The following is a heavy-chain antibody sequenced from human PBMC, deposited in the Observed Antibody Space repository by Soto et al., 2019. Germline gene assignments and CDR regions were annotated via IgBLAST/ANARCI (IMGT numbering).Heavy chain of an antibody. J-gene: IGHJ4*02. CDR2: INAGNGNT. Sequence: QVQLVQSGAEVKKPGASVKVSCKASGYTFTSYAMHWVRQAPGQRLEWMGWINAGNGNTKYSQKFQGRVTITRDTSASTAYMELSSLRSEDTAVYYCARSHRIVGASPGYWGQGTLVTVSS. V-gene: IGHV1-3*01. D-gene: IGHD1-26*01. CDR1: GYTFTSYA. CDR3: ARSHRIVGASPGY.